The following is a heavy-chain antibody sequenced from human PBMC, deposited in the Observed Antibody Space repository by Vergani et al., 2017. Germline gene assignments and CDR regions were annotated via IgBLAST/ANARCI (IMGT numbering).Heavy chain of an antibody. CDR3: ARAVRGYVDIVATIGGDFDY. J-gene: IGHJ4*02. CDR2: MNPNSGNT. Sequence: QVQLVQSGAEVKKPGASVKVSCKASGYTFTSYDINWVRQATGQGLEWMGWMNPNSGNTGYAQKFQGRVTMTRNTSISTAYMELSSLRSEDTAVYYCARAVRGYVDIVATIGGDFDYWGQGTLVTVSS. V-gene: IGHV1-8*01. CDR1: GYTFTSYD. D-gene: IGHD5-12*01.